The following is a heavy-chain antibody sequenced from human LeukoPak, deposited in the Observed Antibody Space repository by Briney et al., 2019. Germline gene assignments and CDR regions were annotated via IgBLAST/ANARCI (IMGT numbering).Heavy chain of an antibody. D-gene: IGHD3-10*01. CDR3: ARDLSAGSGNKWFDP. V-gene: IGHV4-30-4*01. CDR2: IYYSGST. J-gene: IGHJ5*02. CDR1: GGSISSGDYY. Sequence: SQTLSLTCTVSGGSISSGDYYWSWIRQPPGKGLEWIGYIYYSGSTYYNPSLKSRVTISVDTSKNQFSLKLSSVTAADTAVYYCARDLSAGSGNKWFDPWGQGTLVTVSS.